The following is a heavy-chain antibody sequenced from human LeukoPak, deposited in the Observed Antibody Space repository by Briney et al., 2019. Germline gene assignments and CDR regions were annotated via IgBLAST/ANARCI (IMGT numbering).Heavy chain of an antibody. CDR3: AREGGSGNYYRGYFDY. D-gene: IGHD3-10*01. Sequence: PGRSLRLSCAASGFTFSTYGMDWVRQAPGKGLEWVSYISSSGGTRYYADSVKGRFTISRDNAKNSLHLQINSLRAEDTAVYYCAREGGSGNYYRGYFDYWGQGTLVTVSS. V-gene: IGHV3-48*04. J-gene: IGHJ4*02. CDR2: ISSSGGTR. CDR1: GFTFSTYG.